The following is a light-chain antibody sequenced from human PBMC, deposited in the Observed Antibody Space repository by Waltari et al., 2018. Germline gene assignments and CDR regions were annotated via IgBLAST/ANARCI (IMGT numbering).Light chain of an antibody. Sequence: QSALTQPASVSGSPRQSITISCTETSSDVGDIKYVSWYQPHPGKLPKLLIYDVSKRPSWVSNRFSGSKSGNTASLTISGLQAEDEADYFCSSYTSTYLFGTATKVTVL. CDR3: SSYTSTYL. CDR1: SSDVGDIKY. J-gene: IGLJ1*01. V-gene: IGLV2-14*03. CDR2: DVS.